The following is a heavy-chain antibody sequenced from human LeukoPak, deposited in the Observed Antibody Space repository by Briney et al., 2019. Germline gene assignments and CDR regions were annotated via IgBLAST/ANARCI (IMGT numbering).Heavy chain of an antibody. CDR2: ITSSSTYI. D-gene: IGHD2-8*01. CDR1: GFTFSNYN. Sequence: GGSLRLSCAASGFTFSNYNMNWVRQAPGKGLEWVSSITSSSTYIYYADSVKGRFTISRDNAKNSLYLQMNSLRAEDTAVYYCTRGTDGLWDFWGQGTLVTVSS. V-gene: IGHV3-21*01. J-gene: IGHJ4*02. CDR3: TRGTDGLWDF.